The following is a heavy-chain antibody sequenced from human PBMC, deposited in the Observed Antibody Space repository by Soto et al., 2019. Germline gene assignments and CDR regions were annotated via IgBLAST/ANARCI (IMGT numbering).Heavy chain of an antibody. CDR2: ISSSSSYI. D-gene: IGHD4-17*01. V-gene: IGHV3-21*01. Sequence: GGSLRLSCAASGFTFSSYSMNWVRQAPGKGLEWVSSISSSSSYIYYADSVKGRFTISRDNAKNSLYLKMNSLRAEETAVYYCARDSDGDYAIDYWGQGTLVTVSS. CDR1: GFTFSSYS. J-gene: IGHJ4*02. CDR3: ARDSDGDYAIDY.